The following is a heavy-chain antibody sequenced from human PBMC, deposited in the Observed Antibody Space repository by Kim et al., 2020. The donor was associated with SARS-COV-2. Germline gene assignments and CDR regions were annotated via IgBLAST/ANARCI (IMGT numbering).Heavy chain of an antibody. D-gene: IGHD2-2*01. CDR2: NP. V-gene: IGHV7-4-1*02. CDR3: ARGFPARNDY. Sequence: NPTYAQGFTGRVVFSLDTPVNTAYLQITSLQAEDTAVYYCARGFPARNDYWGQGTLVTVSS. J-gene: IGHJ4*02.